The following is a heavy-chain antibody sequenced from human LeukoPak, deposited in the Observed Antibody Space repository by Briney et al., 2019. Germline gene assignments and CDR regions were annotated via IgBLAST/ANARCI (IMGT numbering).Heavy chain of an antibody. Sequence: PSETLSLTCAVYGGSFSDHYWSWIRQPPGKGLEWIGEINHSGSTNYNPSLKSRVTLSVDTSKNQFSLKLSSVTAADTAVYYCAREFEDCSGGSCYSGGSNWFDPWGQGTLVTVSS. CDR3: AREFEDCSGGSCYSGGSNWFDP. J-gene: IGHJ5*02. V-gene: IGHV4-34*01. CDR1: GGSFSDHY. CDR2: INHSGST. D-gene: IGHD2-15*01.